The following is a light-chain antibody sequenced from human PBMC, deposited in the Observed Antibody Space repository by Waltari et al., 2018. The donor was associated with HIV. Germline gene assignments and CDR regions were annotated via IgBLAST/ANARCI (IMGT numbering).Light chain of an antibody. J-gene: IGLJ1*01. CDR1: NSDVGTYNL. Sequence: QSALTQPASVSGSPGQSITISCTGTNSDVGTYNLVSWYQQHPGKAPQLMIYWVTKRPSGVSSRFSGSKTGNTASLTISGLQPEDEADYYCYSYAGREGLLYVFGTGTKVTVL. CDR3: YSYAGREGLLYV. CDR2: WVT. V-gene: IGLV2-23*02.